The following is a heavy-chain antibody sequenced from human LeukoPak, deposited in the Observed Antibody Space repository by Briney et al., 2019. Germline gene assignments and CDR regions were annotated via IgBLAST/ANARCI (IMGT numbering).Heavy chain of an antibody. J-gene: IGHJ4*02. D-gene: IGHD6-19*01. V-gene: IGHV3-30*15. Sequence: GGSVRLSCAASGFTFRSFAMQWVRHAPGEGREWVAVIRYDGSRQHYEDFLEGRLTISRDNSNNTVSLQISSLRTEDTAVYFCAREQPGSGWSGFDYWGQGTLVTVSS. CDR3: AREQPGSGWSGFDY. CDR2: IRYDGSRQ. CDR1: GFTFRSFA.